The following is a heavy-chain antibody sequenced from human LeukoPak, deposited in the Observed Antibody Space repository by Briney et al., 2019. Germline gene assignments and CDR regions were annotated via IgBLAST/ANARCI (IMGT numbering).Heavy chain of an antibody. J-gene: IGHJ4*02. Sequence: PSETLSLTCTVSGGSISSSSYYWGWICQPPGKGLEWIGSIYYSGSTYYNPSLKSRVTISVDTSKNQFSLKLSSVTAADTAVYYCAGQIGEKVDYWGQGTLVTVSS. V-gene: IGHV4-39*01. D-gene: IGHD3-10*01. CDR2: IYYSGST. CDR1: GGSISSSSYY. CDR3: AGQIGEKVDY.